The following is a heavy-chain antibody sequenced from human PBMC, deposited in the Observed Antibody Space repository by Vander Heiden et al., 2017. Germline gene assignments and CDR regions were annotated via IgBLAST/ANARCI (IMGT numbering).Heavy chain of an antibody. J-gene: IGHJ4*02. V-gene: IGHV4-4*07. Sequence: QVQLQESGPGLMKPSETLSLTCTVPGGSISSYYWSWIRQPAGKGLEWIGRIYTTGSTNYNPSLKSRVTMSVDTSKNQFSLKLSSVTAADTAVYYCAGSSYYDSSGSWVWGQGTLVTVSS. CDR3: AGSSYYDSSGSWV. CDR2: IYTTGST. D-gene: IGHD3-22*01. CDR1: GGSISSYY.